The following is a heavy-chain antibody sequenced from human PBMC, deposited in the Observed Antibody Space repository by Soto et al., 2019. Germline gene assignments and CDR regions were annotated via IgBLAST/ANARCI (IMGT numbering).Heavy chain of an antibody. D-gene: IGHD6-19*01. V-gene: IGHV3-30*03. CDR1: GFTFSSYR. CDR3: ARDRGTSGWTIDY. Sequence: PGGSLRLSCAASGFTFSSYRMYWARQAPGKGLEWVAVISYDGSNTYYADSVKGRFTISRDNSENTLNLQMNRLRAEDTAVYYYARDRGTSGWTIDYWGQGTMVTVSS. J-gene: IGHJ4*03. CDR2: ISYDGSNT.